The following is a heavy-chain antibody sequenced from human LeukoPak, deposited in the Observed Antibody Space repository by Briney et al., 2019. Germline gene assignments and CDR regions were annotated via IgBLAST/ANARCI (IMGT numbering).Heavy chain of an antibody. V-gene: IGHV4-4*07. J-gene: IGHJ6*03. CDR2: IYTSGST. Sequence: SETLSLTCTVSGGSISSYYWSWIRQPAGKGLEWIGRIYTSGSTNYNPSLKSRVTMSVDTSKNQFSLKLSSATAADTAVYYCARDRPYYDFLPASFGMDVWGKGTTVTVSS. CDR3: ARDRPYYDFLPASFGMDV. D-gene: IGHD3-3*01. CDR1: GGSISSYY.